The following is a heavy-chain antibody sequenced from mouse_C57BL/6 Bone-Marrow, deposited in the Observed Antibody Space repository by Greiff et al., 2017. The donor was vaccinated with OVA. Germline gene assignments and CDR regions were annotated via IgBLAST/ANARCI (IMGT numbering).Heavy chain of an antibody. CDR2: IDPENGDT. D-gene: IGHD1-1*01. CDR3: TTRGSSPYWYFDV. Sequence: EVQLQQSGAELVRPGASAKLSCTASGFNIKDDYMHWVKQRPEQGLEWIGWIDPENGDTEYASKFQGKATITADTSSNTAYLQLSSLTSEDTAVYYCTTRGSSPYWYFDVWGTGTTVTVSS. CDR1: GFNIKDDY. V-gene: IGHV14-4*01. J-gene: IGHJ1*03.